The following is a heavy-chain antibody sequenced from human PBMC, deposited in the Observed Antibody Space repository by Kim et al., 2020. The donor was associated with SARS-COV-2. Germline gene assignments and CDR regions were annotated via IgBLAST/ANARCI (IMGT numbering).Heavy chain of an antibody. J-gene: IGHJ4*02. CDR1: GFTFSSYA. CDR2: ISGSGGST. Sequence: GGSLRLSCAASGFTFSSYAMSWVRQAPGKGLEWVSAISGSGGSTYYADSVKGRFTISRDNSKNTLYLQMNSLRAEDTAVYYCAKTDSSGYYYVPLPWIDYWGQGTLVTVSS. V-gene: IGHV3-23*01. D-gene: IGHD3-22*01. CDR3: AKTDSSGYYYVPLPWIDY.